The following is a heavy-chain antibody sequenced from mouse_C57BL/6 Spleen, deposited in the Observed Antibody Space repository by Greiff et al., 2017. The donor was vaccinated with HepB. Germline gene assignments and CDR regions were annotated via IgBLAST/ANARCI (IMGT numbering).Heavy chain of an antibody. D-gene: IGHD1-1*01. V-gene: IGHV5-4*03. J-gene: IGHJ2*01. Sequence: DVMLVESGGGLVKPGGSLKLSCAASGFTFSSYAMSWVRQTPEKRLEWVATISDGGSYTYYPDNVKGRFTISRDNAKNNLYLQMSHLKSEDTAMYYCARGGYYGSSLLFDYWGQGTTLTVSS. CDR2: ISDGGSYT. CDR1: GFTFSSYA. CDR3: ARGGYYGSSLLFDY.